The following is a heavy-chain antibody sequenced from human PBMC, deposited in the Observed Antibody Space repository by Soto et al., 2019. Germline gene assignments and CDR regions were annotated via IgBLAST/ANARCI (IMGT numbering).Heavy chain of an antibody. CDR2: ITTSGDRT. Sequence: EVQLLESGGDLIQPGGSLRLSCAASGFTFSSYAMSWVRQAPGKGLEWVSSITTSGDRTHYADSVKGRFTISRDNFKNTMSLQMNSLRAEDTAIYYCGKNYYFDNWGQGTLVTLSS. J-gene: IGHJ4*02. V-gene: IGHV3-23*01. CDR1: GFTFSSYA. CDR3: GKNYYFDN.